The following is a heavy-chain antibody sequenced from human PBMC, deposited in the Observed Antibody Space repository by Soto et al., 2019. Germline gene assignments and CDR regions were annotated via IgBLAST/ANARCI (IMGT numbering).Heavy chain of an antibody. J-gene: IGHJ6*03. CDR2: ISGSGGST. Sequence: GGSLRLSCAASGFTFSSYAMSWVRQAPGKGLEWVSAISGSGGSTYYADSVKGRFTISRDNSKNTLYLQMNSLRAEDTAVYYGAKQFTYGDYYYYYRDVWGKGTTVTVSS. V-gene: IGHV3-23*01. CDR1: GFTFSSYA. D-gene: IGHD4-17*01. CDR3: AKQFTYGDYYYYYRDV.